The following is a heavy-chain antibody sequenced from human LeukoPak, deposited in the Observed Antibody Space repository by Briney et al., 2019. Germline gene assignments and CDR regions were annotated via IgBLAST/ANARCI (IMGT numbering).Heavy chain of an antibody. D-gene: IGHD4-17*01. CDR3: ARDSTVTTGLYYYGMDV. J-gene: IGHJ6*02. V-gene: IGHV1-69*13. CDR1: GYTFTNYY. Sequence: ASVKVSCKATGYTFTNYYIHWVRQAPGQGLEWMGGIIPIFGTANYAQKFQGRVTITADESTSTAYMELSSLRSEDTAVYYCARDSTVTTGLYYYGMDVWGQGTTVTVSS. CDR2: IIPIFGTA.